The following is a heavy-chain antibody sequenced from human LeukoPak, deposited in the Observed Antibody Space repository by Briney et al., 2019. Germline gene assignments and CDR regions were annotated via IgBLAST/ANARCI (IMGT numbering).Heavy chain of an antibody. CDR2: ISAYNGNT. CDR3: ARENYSSSWYYFDY. CDR1: GYTFTSYG. J-gene: IGHJ4*02. Sequence: ASVKVSCTASGYTFTSYGISWVRQAPGQGLEWMGWISAYNGNTNYAQKLQGRVTMTTDTSTSTAYMELRSLRSDDTAVYYCARENYSSSWYYFDYWGQGTLVTVSS. D-gene: IGHD6-13*01. V-gene: IGHV1-18*01.